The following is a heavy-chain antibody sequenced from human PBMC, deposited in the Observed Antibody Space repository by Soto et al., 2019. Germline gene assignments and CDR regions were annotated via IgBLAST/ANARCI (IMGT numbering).Heavy chain of an antibody. D-gene: IGHD6-13*01. CDR2: IYYSGST. V-gene: IGHV4-39*01. CDR3: ASAGFSSSWYATQNWFDP. CDR1: GGSISSSSYY. J-gene: IGHJ5*02. Sequence: PSETLSLSCTVSGGSISSSSYYWGWIRQPPGKGLEWIGSIYYSGSTYYNPSLKSRVTISVDTSKNQFSLKLSSVTAADTAVYYCASAGFSSSWYATQNWFDPWGQGTLVTVSS.